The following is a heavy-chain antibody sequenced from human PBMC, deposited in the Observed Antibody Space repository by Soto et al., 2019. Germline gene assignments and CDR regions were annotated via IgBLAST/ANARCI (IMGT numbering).Heavy chain of an antibody. V-gene: IGHV1-2*02. CDR1: GYTFTCYY. CDR3: ATGGYCSSTSCSSYYDFWSGYYTGNYYGMDV. D-gene: IGHD3-3*01. CDR2: INPNSGVT. J-gene: IGHJ6*02. Sequence: SVKVSFKASGYTFTCYYMHWVRQAPRQGLECMGWINPNSGVTNYAQKFQGRVTMTRDTSISTAYMELSRLRSDDTAVYYCATGGYCSSTSCSSYYDFWSGYYTGNYYGMDVWGQGTTVTVSS.